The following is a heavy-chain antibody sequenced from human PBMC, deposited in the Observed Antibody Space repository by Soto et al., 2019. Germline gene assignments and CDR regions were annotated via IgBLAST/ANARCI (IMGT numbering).Heavy chain of an antibody. D-gene: IGHD5-18*01. J-gene: IGHJ3*02. CDR2: IKQDGTEK. Sequence: GGSLRRSCGASGFTFRRYWMNWVRQAPGKGLEWVANIKQDGTEKNYVDSVKGRFTISRDNARNSLYLQMDSLRAEDTAVYFCARGDTPMITGMDSFDIWGQGTMVTVSS. CDR1: GFTFRRYW. CDR3: ARGDTPMITGMDSFDI. V-gene: IGHV3-7*01.